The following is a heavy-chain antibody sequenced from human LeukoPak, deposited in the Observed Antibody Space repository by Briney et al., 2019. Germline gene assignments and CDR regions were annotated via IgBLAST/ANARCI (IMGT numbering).Heavy chain of an antibody. CDR2: INHSGST. CDR3: ARVRGSLDY. CDR1: GGSFSGYY. Sequence: SETLSLTCAVYGGSFSGYYWSWIRQPPGKGLEWIGEINHSGSTNYNPSLKSRVTISVDTSKNQFSLKLSSATAADTAVYYCARVRGSLDYWGQGTLVTVSS. J-gene: IGHJ4*02. V-gene: IGHV4-34*01.